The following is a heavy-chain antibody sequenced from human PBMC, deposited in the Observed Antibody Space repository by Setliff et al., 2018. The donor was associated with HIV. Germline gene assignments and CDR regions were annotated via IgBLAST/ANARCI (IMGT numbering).Heavy chain of an antibody. V-gene: IGHV1-2*05. CDR3: ARGGYSGYDTGDAFDI. CDR2: INPNSGGT. D-gene: IGHD5-12*01. CDR1: GYTFTGYH. J-gene: IGHJ3*02. Sequence: ASVKVSCKASGYTFTGYHIHWVRQAPGQGLEWLGRINPNSGGTKYAQKFQGRVTMTRDTSVSTAYMQLSSLSSDDTVVYYCARGGYSGYDTGDAFDIWGQGTMVTVSS.